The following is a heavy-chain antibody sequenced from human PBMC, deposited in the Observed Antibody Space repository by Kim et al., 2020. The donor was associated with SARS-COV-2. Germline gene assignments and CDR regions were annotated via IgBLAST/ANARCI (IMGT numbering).Heavy chain of an antibody. D-gene: IGHD2-2*01. CDR2: IYYSGST. CDR1: GGSVSSGSYY. V-gene: IGHV4-61*01. CDR3: ARDTVVVPAAIGDYYYGMDV. Sequence: SETLSLTCTVSGGSVSSGSYYWSWIRQPPGKGLDWIGYIYYSGSTNYNPSLKSRVTISVDTSKNQFSLKLSSVTAADTAVYYCARDTVVVPAAIGDYYYGMDVWGQGTTVTVSS. J-gene: IGHJ6*02.